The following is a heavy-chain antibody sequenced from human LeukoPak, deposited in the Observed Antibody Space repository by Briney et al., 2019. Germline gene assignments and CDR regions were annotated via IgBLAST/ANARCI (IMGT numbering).Heavy chain of an antibody. V-gene: IGHV3-74*01. J-gene: IGHJ4*02. D-gene: IGHD3-22*01. CDR3: ARPKNYYNGSGTSGY. Sequence: GASLEISCASSGFTFSTYWMHWVRQAPGKGLVWVSRINTDGSTTSYADSVKGRFTISRDNAKNTLYLQMNSLRAEDTAVYYCARPKNYYNGSGTSGYWGQGTLVTVSS. CDR2: INTDGSTT. CDR1: GFTFSTYW.